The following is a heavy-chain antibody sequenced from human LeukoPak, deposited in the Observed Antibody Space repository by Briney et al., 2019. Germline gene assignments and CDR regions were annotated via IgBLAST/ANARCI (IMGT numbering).Heavy chain of an antibody. CDR3: ARNKIGGDYYYYMDV. CDR1: GDSISTLRYY. Sequence: SETLSLTCTVSGDSISTLRYYWGWLRQSPGKGLEWIGSIPYSGSLWYSGTTYYNPSLKSRVTISVDSSKNQFSLKLSSVTAADTAVYYCARNKIGGDYYYYMDVWGKGTTVTVSS. CDR2: IPYSGSLWYSGTT. V-gene: IGHV4-39*07. J-gene: IGHJ6*03. D-gene: IGHD1-26*01.